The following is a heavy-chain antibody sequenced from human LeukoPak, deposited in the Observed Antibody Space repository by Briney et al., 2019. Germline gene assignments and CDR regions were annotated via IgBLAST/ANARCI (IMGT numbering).Heavy chain of an antibody. D-gene: IGHD3-10*01. CDR2: INPNSGGT. CDR3: ARTLWFGELSLDY. J-gene: IGHJ4*02. Sequence: ASVKVSCKASGYTFTGYYMHWVRQAPGQGLEWMGWINPNSGGTNYAQKFQGRVTMTRDTSISTAYMELSRLRSDDTAVYYCARTLWFGELSLDYWGQGTLVTVSS. V-gene: IGHV1-2*02. CDR1: GYTFTGYY.